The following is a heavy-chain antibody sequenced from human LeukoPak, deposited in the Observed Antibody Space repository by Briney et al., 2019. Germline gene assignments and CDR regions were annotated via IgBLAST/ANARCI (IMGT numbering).Heavy chain of an antibody. CDR3: AREGRMGYCSSTSCYSSAYYGMDV. CDR1: GYTFTSYD. V-gene: IGHV1-8*01. D-gene: IGHD2-2*01. J-gene: IGHJ6*02. Sequence: ASVKVSCKASGYTFTSYDINWVRQAPGQGLEWMGWMNPNSGNTGYAQKFQGRVTMTRNTSISTAYMELSSLRSEDTAVYYCAREGRMGYCSSTSCYSSAYYGMDVWGQGTLVTVSS. CDR2: MNPNSGNT.